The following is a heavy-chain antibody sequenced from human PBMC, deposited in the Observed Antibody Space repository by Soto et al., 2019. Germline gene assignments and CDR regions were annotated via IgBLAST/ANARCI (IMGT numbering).Heavy chain of an antibody. Sequence: QVQLVQSGAEVKKPGSSVKVSCKASGGTFSSYAISWVRQAPGQGLEWMGGSIPILGTANYAQKFQGRVTITADESTSTAYMELSSLRSEDTAVYYCARFYCSSTSCPDYYYYYGMDVWGQGTTVTVSS. CDR1: GGTFSSYA. D-gene: IGHD2-2*01. CDR3: ARFYCSSTSCPDYYYYYGMDV. J-gene: IGHJ6*02. V-gene: IGHV1-69*01. CDR2: SIPILGTA.